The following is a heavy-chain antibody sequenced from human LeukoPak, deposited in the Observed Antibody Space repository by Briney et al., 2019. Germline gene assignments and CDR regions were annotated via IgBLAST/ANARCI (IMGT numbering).Heavy chain of an antibody. Sequence: ASVKVSCKASGSTFIGYYMHWVRQAPGQGLEWMGWINPNTGGTNYAQKFQGRVTMTRDTSITTAYMELRSLRSDDTAVYYCARSPPTYGGDSQIDNWGQGTLVTVSS. D-gene: IGHD4-23*01. CDR2: INPNTGGT. V-gene: IGHV1-2*02. CDR3: ARSPPTYGGDSQIDN. J-gene: IGHJ4*02. CDR1: GSTFIGYY.